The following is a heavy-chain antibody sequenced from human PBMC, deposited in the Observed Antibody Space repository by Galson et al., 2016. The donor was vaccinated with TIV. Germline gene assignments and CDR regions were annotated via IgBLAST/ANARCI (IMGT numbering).Heavy chain of an antibody. V-gene: IGHV1-8*01. J-gene: IGHJ4*02. CDR3: ARGHYYDSSGYSFDV. CDR1: GYTFTSFA. Sequence: SLRLSCKASGYTFTSFAISWIRQAPGQGLEWMGWMRPSHGDTGYAEKFRGRITMTRHPSTTTVYMGLSDLTTEDTAVYNCARGHYYDSSGYSFDVWGQGTLVTVSS. CDR2: MRPSHGDT. D-gene: IGHD3-22*01.